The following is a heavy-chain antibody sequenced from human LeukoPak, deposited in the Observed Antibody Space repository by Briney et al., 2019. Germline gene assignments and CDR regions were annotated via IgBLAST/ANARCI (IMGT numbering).Heavy chain of an antibody. V-gene: IGHV3-64*01. CDR1: GFTFSTYA. D-gene: IGHD3-3*01. CDR3: ARSYDFWSGYMDV. CDR2: ISSDGGST. Sequence: PGGSLRLSCAASGFTFSTYAIHWVRQAAGRGLEYVSGISSDGGSTFYANSVNGRFTISRDNSETTVYLQVDSLRNDDMGVYYCARSYDFWSGYMDVWGKGTTVIVSS. J-gene: IGHJ6*04.